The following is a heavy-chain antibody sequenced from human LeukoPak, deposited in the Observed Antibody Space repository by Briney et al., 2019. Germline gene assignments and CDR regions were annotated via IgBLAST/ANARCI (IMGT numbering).Heavy chain of an antibody. D-gene: IGHD3-10*02. CDR2: ILYSGST. J-gene: IGHJ4*02. V-gene: IGHV4-39*01. CDR1: GGSISRSSYY. Sequence: PSETLSLTCSVSGGSISRSSYYWVWIRQPPGKGLEWIGSILYSGSTYYNPSLKSRVTISVDTSKNQFSLKLNSVTAADTAAYYCARVCSGGYWGQGTLVTVSS. CDR3: ARVCSGGY.